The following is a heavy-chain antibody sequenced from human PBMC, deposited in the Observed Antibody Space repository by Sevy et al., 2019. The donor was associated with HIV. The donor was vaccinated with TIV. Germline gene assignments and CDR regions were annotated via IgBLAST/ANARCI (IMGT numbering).Heavy chain of an antibody. Sequence: GGSLRLSCAASGFTFSSYGMHWVRQAPGKGLEWVAFIRYDGSNKYYADSVKGRFTISRDNSKKTLYLQMNSLRAEDTAVYYCAKGRREDIVVVVAATPNQADAFDIWGQGTMVTVSS. CDR3: AKGRREDIVVVVAATPNQADAFDI. CDR2: IRYDGSNK. CDR1: GFTFSSYG. D-gene: IGHD2-15*01. J-gene: IGHJ3*02. V-gene: IGHV3-30*02.